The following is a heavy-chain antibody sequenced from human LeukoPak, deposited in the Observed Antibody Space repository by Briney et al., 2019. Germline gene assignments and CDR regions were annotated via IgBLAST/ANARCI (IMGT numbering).Heavy chain of an antibody. CDR3: ARGPGAAGTGDY. J-gene: IGHJ4*02. V-gene: IGHV4-31*03. Sequence: PSETLSLTCTVSGGSISSGGYYWSWIRQHPGKGLERIGYIYYSGSTYYNPSLKSRVTISVDTSKNQFSLKLSSVTAADTAVYYCARGPGAAGTGDYWGQGTLVTVSS. D-gene: IGHD6-13*01. CDR2: IYYSGST. CDR1: GGSISSGGYY.